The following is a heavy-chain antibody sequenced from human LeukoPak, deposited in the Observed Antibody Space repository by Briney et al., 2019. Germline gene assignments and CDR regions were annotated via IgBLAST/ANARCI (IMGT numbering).Heavy chain of an antibody. Sequence: SETLSLTCTVSGGSISSYYWSWIRQPPGKGLEWIGYIYYSGSTNYNPSLKSRVTISVDTSKNQFSLKLSSVTAADTAVYYCARDEIDLSRGGHWFDPWGQGTLVTVSS. CDR1: GGSISSYY. J-gene: IGHJ5*02. CDR2: IYYSGST. V-gene: IGHV4-59*01. D-gene: IGHD2/OR15-2a*01. CDR3: ARDEIDLSRGGHWFDP.